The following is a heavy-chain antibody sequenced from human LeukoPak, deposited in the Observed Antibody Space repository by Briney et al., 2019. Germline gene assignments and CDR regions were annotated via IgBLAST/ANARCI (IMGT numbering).Heavy chain of an antibody. V-gene: IGHV3-9*01. CDR1: GFTFDDYA. Sequence: GRSLRLSCAASGFTFDDYAMHWVRQAPGKGLEWVSGISWNSGSIGYADSVKGRFTISRDNAKNSLYLQMNSLRAEDTALYYCAKDQPQGELLLLGPFDYWGQGTLVTVSS. CDR2: ISWNSGSI. J-gene: IGHJ4*02. D-gene: IGHD1-26*01. CDR3: AKDQPQGELLLLGPFDY.